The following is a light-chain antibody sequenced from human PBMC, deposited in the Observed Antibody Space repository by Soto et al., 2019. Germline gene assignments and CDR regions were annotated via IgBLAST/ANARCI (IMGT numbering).Light chain of an antibody. V-gene: IGLV1-51*01. CDR1: SFNIGNDY. J-gene: IGLJ2*01. Sequence: QSVLTQPPSVSAAPGQKVTISCSGSSFNIGNDYVSWYQQLPGTAPKLLIYDNNKRPSGIPDRFSGSKSGTSATLGITGLQTEDEADYYCETWDSSLSAGGVVFGGGTKLTVL. CDR2: DNN. CDR3: ETWDSSLSAGGVV.